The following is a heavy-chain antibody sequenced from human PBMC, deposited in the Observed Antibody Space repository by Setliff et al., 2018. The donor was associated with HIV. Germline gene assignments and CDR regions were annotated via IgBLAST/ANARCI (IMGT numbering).Heavy chain of an antibody. CDR1: GDSFTSYG. CDR2: ISAYNDNT. V-gene: IGHV1-18*01. D-gene: IGHD5-12*01. Sequence: GASVKVSCKTSGDSFTSYGSSWVRQAPGQGLEWMGWISAYNDNTNYAQKFQGRVTMTTDASTSTAYMEVRSLRSDDTAVYYCARDRLPAEVAVSGDWFDPWGQGTLVTVS. CDR3: ARDRLPAEVAVSGDWFDP. J-gene: IGHJ5*02.